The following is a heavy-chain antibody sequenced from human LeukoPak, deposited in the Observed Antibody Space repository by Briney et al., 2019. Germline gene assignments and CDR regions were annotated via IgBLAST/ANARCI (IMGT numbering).Heavy chain of an antibody. CDR1: GYTFTGYY. Sequence: ASVTVSFKSSGYTFTGYYMHWVRQAPGQGLEWMGWISAYNGDTNYAQKLQGRVTMTTDTSTSTAYMELRSLRSDDTAVYYCARYSSGWYEGHFDYWGQGILVTVSS. J-gene: IGHJ4*02. CDR2: ISAYNGDT. D-gene: IGHD6-19*01. V-gene: IGHV1-18*04. CDR3: ARYSSGWYEGHFDY.